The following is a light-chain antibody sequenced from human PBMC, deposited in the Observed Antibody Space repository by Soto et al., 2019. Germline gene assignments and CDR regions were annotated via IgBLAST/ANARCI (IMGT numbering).Light chain of an antibody. Sequence: DILMTQSPSTLSASPGARVTLSCRASQSIRSRLASYQQQPGQAPKRLIYDASKLTSGVPPRCSGSGSGTEFTLTISRLQPDDFATYYCQQHHSYSLTFGRGTKVDI. CDR1: QSIRSR. CDR2: DAS. CDR3: QQHHSYSLT. J-gene: IGKJ4*02. V-gene: IGKV1-5*01.